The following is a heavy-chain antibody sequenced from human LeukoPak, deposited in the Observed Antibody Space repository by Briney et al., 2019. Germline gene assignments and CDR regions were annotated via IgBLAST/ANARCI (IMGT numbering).Heavy chain of an antibody. CDR2: IYYSGST. CDR3: ARTRVGFGGYSYGSSDY. Sequence: PSETLSLTCSVSGDSISIYYWSWIRQPPGKGLEWIGYIYYSGSTNYNPSLKSRVTISVDTSKNQFSLKLSSVTAADTAVYYCARTRVGFGGYSYGSSDYWGQGTLVTVSS. CDR1: GDSISIYY. J-gene: IGHJ4*02. D-gene: IGHD5-18*01. V-gene: IGHV4-59*08.